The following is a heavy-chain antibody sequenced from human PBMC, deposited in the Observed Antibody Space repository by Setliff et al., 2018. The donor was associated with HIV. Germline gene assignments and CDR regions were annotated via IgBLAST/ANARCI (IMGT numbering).Heavy chain of an antibody. CDR2: LSHVGGT. D-gene: IGHD3-9*01. Sequence: PSETLSLTCAVSGYFISSGYYWGWTRQPPGKGLEWIGSLSHVGGTYYNPSLKSRVTISIDTSMNQFSLRLTSVTAADTAVYYCARQLTTLDYFDYWGQGTLVTVSS. CDR1: GYFISSGYY. V-gene: IGHV4-38-2*01. CDR3: ARQLTTLDYFDY. J-gene: IGHJ4*02.